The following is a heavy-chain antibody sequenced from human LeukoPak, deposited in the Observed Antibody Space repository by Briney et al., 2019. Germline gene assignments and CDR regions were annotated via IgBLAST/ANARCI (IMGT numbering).Heavy chain of an antibody. CDR3: AAGYYDSSGYYPHAFDI. V-gene: IGHV1-58*01. J-gene: IGHJ3*02. CDR1: GFTFTSSA. Sequence: GTSVKVSCKASGFTFTSSAVQWVRQARGQRLEWIGWIVVGSGNTNYAQKFQERVTITRDMSTSTAYMELSSLRSEDTAVYYCAAGYYDSSGYYPHAFDIWGQGTMVTVSS. CDR2: IVVGSGNT. D-gene: IGHD3-22*01.